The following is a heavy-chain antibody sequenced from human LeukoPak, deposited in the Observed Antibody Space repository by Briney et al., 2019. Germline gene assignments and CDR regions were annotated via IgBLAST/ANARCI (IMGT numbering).Heavy chain of an antibody. V-gene: IGHV3-30*18. CDR1: GFTFSSCP. D-gene: IGHD6-25*01. CDR2: IANDGRDK. Sequence: GGSLRLPWAASGFTFSSCPWPWFRQAPGKGLEWVAVIANDGRDKHHADSVKGRFTISRDNSENTVYLQMNSLRSEDSGVYYCAKDKSFAAAGYHFDFWGQGALITVSS. J-gene: IGHJ4*02. CDR3: AKDKSFAAAGYHFDF.